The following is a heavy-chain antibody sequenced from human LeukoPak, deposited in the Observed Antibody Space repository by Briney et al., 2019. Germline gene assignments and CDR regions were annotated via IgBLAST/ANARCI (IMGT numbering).Heavy chain of an antibody. CDR1: GFTFSSYS. Sequence: GGSLRLSCAASGFTFSSYSMNWLRQAPGKGLEWVSSISSSSSYISYADSVKGRFTSSRDNAKNSLYLQMNSLRTDDAAVYYCARGRLDYWSQGTLVTVSS. CDR3: ARGRLDY. CDR2: ISSSSSYI. J-gene: IGHJ4*02. V-gene: IGHV3-21*01.